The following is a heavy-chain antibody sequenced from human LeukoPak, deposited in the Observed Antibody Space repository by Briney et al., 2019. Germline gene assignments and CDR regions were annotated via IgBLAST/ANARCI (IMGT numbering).Heavy chain of an antibody. Sequence: SETLSLTCAVSGGSISSGGYSWSWSRQPPGKGLELIGYIYHSGSTYYNPSLKSRVTISVDRSKNQFSLKLSSVTAADTAVYYCARAVGYYGSGSYCYFDYWGQGTLVTVSS. CDR1: GGSISSGGYS. J-gene: IGHJ4*02. D-gene: IGHD3-10*01. V-gene: IGHV4-30-2*01. CDR3: ARAVGYYGSGSYCYFDY. CDR2: IYHSGST.